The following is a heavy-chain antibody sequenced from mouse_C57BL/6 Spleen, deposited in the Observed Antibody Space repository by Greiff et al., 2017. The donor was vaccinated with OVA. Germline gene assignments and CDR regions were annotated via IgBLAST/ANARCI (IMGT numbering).Heavy chain of an antibody. Sequence: DVKLQESGPGLVKPSQSLSLTCSVTGYSITSGYYWNWIRQFPGNKLEWMGYISYDGSNNYNPSLKNRISITRDTSKNQFFLKLNSVTTEDTATYYCARDDYDYWYFDVWGTGTTVTVSS. CDR1: GYSITSGYY. D-gene: IGHD2-4*01. V-gene: IGHV3-6*01. CDR2: ISYDGSN. CDR3: ARDDYDYWYFDV. J-gene: IGHJ1*03.